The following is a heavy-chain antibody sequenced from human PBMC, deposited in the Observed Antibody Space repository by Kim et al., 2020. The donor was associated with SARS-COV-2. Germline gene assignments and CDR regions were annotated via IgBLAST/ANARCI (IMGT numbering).Heavy chain of an antibody. J-gene: IGHJ6*02. CDR1: GFTFSSYG. CDR3: AKEIGVGGGAYYYYGMDV. V-gene: IGHV3-30*18. D-gene: IGHD3-22*01. Sequence: GGSLRLSCAASGFTFSSYGMHWVRQAPGKWLEWVAVISYDVSNTYYADSVKGRFTISRDNSKNTLYLQMNSLRAEDTAVYYCAKEIGVGGGAYYYYGMDVWGQGTTVTVSS. CDR2: ISYDVSNT.